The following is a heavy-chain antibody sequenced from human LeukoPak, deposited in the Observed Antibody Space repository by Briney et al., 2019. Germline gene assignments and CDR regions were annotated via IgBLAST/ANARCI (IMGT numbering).Heavy chain of an antibody. CDR1: GYTFTSYY. Sequence: ASVKVSCKASGYTFTSYYMHWVRQAPGQGLEWMGIINPSGGSTSYAQKFQGRVTMTRDTSTSTVYMELSSLRSEDTAVYYCARPIIAVAGTEYYLDYWGQGTLVTVSS. D-gene: IGHD6-19*01. CDR2: INPSGGST. V-gene: IGHV1-46*01. J-gene: IGHJ4*02. CDR3: ARPIIAVAGTEYYLDY.